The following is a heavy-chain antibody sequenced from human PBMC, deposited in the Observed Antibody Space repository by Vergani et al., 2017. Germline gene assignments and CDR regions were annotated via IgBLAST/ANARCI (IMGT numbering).Heavy chain of an antibody. J-gene: IGHJ4*02. CDR1: GGSFSGYY. Sequence: QVQLQQWGAGLLKPSATLSLTCAVYGGSFSGYYWSWIRQPPGKGLEWIGYIYYSGSTNYNPSLKSRVTISVDTSKNQFSRTLSSVTAADTAVYYCARDMTLDYWGQGTLVTVSS. CDR3: ARDMTLDY. CDR2: IYYSGST. V-gene: IGHV4-34*11. D-gene: IGHD3-16*01.